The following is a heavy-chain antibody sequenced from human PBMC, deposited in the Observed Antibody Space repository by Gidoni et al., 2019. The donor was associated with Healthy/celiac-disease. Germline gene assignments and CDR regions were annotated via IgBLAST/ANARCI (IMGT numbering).Heavy chain of an antibody. CDR3: AKLTRFVRGIVFEDY. D-gene: IGHD2-21*01. CDR2: ISGRGGST. J-gene: IGHJ4*02. Sequence: EVQLLESGGGLVQHGGSLRLSCAACGFPFSSYAMSWVCQAPGKGREWVSAISGRGGSTYYAYSVQGRFTISRDNSKNTLYLQMNSLRAENTAVYYCAKLTRFVRGIVFEDYWGQGTLVTVSS. CDR1: GFPFSSYA. V-gene: IGHV3-23*01.